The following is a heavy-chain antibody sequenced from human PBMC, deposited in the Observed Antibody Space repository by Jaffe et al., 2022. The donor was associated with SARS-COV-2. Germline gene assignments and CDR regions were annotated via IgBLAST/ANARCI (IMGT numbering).Heavy chain of an antibody. CDR3: ARLAIAVHWYFDL. Sequence: EVQLVESGGGLVQPGGSLRLSCAASGFTFSSYWMSWVRQAPGKGLEWVANIKQDGSEKYYVDSVKGRFTISRDNAKNSLYLQMNSLRAEDTAVYYCARLAIAVHWYFDLWGRGTLVTVSS. D-gene: IGHD6-19*01. CDR2: IKQDGSEK. J-gene: IGHJ2*01. CDR1: GFTFSSYW. V-gene: IGHV3-7*01.